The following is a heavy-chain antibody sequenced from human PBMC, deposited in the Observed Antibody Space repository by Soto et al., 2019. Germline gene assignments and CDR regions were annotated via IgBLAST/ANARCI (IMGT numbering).Heavy chain of an antibody. V-gene: IGHV3-21*01. J-gene: IGHJ4*02. Sequence: EVQLVESGGGLVKPGGSLRLSCAASGFTFSSYSMNWVRQAPGKGLEWVSSISSSSSYIYYADSVKGRFTISRDNAKNPLFLQMNSLRAEDTAVYYCAEEAPSGGDYVADHWGQGTLGTVSS. CDR2: ISSSSSYI. D-gene: IGHD4-17*01. CDR1: GFTFSSYS. CDR3: AEEAPSGGDYVADH.